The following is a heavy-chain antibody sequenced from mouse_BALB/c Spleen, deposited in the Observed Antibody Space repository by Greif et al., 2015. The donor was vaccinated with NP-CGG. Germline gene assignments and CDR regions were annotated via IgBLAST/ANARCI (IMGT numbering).Heavy chain of an antibody. J-gene: IGHJ4*01. CDR3: ARGGLRGAMDY. D-gene: IGHD2-2*01. CDR2: INSNGGST. Sequence: VQLKESGGGLVKLGGSLKLSCAASGFNFSSYYMSWVRQTPEKRLELVAAINSNGGSTYYPDTVKGRFTISRDNAKNTLYLQLSSLKSEDTALYYCARGGLRGAMDYWGQGTSVTVSS. V-gene: IGHV5-6-2*01. CDR1: GFNFSSYY.